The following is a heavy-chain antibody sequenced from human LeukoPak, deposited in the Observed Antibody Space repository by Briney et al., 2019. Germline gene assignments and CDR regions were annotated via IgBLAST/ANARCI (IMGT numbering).Heavy chain of an antibody. J-gene: IGHJ4*02. CDR3: ARVQWLVLDY. CDR1: GFTFTNYW. V-gene: IGHV3-7*02. Sequence: GGSLRLSCEASGFTFTNYWMGRVRQAPGKGLEWVANINQDGSETYFVDSVKGRFTISRDNAKNSLNLQMNSLRAEDTAVYYCARVQWLVLDYWGQGTLVTVSS. D-gene: IGHD6-19*01. CDR2: INQDGSET.